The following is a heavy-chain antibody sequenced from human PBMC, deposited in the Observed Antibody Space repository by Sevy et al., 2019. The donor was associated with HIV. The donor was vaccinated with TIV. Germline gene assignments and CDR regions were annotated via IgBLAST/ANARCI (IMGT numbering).Heavy chain of an antibody. V-gene: IGHV3-33*01. D-gene: IGHD3-22*01. CDR3: ARDQPGYYYDSSGYLRTSFQH. CDR2: IWYDGSNK. Sequence: GGSLRLSCAASGFTFSSYGMHWVRQAPGKGLEWVAVIWYDGSNKYYADSVKGRFTISRDNSKNTLYLQMNSLRAEDTAVYYCARDQPGYYYDSSGYLRTSFQHWGQGTLLTVSS. CDR1: GFTFSSYG. J-gene: IGHJ1*01.